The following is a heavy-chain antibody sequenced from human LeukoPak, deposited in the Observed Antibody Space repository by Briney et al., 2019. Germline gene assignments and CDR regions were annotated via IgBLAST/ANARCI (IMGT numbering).Heavy chain of an antibody. CDR2: INWNGGST. CDR3: AKDDPVCEY. Sequence: TGGSLRLSCAASGFTFDDYGMSWVRQAPGKGLEWVSGINWNGGSTGYADSVKGRFTISRDNAKNSLYLQMNRLTSDDTAIYYCAKDDPVCEYWGQGTLVTVSS. V-gene: IGHV3-20*04. CDR1: GFTFDDYG. J-gene: IGHJ4*02. D-gene: IGHD3-16*01.